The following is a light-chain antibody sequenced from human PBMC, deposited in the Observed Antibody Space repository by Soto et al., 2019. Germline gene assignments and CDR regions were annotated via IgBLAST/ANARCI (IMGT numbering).Light chain of an antibody. CDR3: QQRSIPFT. Sequence: IVLTQSPATLSLSPGERATLSCRASQSISSYLAWYQQKPGQAPRLLIYDAFNRATGIPARFSGSGSGTDFTLTISSLEPADFAVYYCQQRSIPFTFGPGTKVDIK. CDR1: QSISSY. J-gene: IGKJ3*01. V-gene: IGKV3-11*01. CDR2: DAF.